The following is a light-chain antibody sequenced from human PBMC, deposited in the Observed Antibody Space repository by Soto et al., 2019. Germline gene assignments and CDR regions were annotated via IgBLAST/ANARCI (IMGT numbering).Light chain of an antibody. J-gene: IGKJ1*01. CDR1: QSISSY. Sequence: VTITCLASQSISSYLNWYQQKRGQAPRLLIYGVSSRATGIPDRFSGSGSGTDFTLTISRLEPEDSAVYYCEQYGSSPRTFGQGTKV. CDR3: EQYGSSPRT. V-gene: IGKV3-20*01. CDR2: GVS.